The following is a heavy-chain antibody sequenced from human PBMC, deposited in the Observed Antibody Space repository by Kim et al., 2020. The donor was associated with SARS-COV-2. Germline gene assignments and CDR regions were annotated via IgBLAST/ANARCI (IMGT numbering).Heavy chain of an antibody. J-gene: IGHJ4*02. Sequence: SVKVSCKASGGTFSSYAISWVRQAPGQGLEWMGGIIPIFGTANYAQKFQGRVTITADESTSTAYMELSSLRSEDTAVYYCARSPRRDGYNAHSFPAQYYFDYWCQGTLVTVSS. V-gene: IGHV1-69*13. CDR1: GGTFSSYA. CDR3: ARSPRRDGYNAHSFPAQYYFDY. CDR2: IIPIFGTA. D-gene: IGHD5-12*01.